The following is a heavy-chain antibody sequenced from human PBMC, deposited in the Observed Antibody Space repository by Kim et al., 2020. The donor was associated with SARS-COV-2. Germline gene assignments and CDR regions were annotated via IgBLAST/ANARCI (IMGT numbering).Heavy chain of an antibody. CDR3: LLGQWLAYYAYGVHV. J-gene: IGHJ6*01. CDR1: GFIFGDYA. V-gene: IGHV3-49*04. CDR2: IRSKAYSGTI. D-gene: IGHD6-19*01. Sequence: GGSLRLSCTGSGFIFGDYAINWVRQAPGRGLEWVGFIRSKAYSGTIDYSASVKGRITISRYDSTQYAQLQINSLKNKDTAEYYSLLGQWLAYYAYGVHV.